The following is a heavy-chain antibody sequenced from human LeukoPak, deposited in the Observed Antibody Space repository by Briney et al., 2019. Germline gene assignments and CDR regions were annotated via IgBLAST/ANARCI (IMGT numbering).Heavy chain of an antibody. Sequence: GGSLRLSCAASGFTFSSYGMHWVRQAPGKGLEWVAVISYDGSNKYYADSVKGRFTISRDNSKNTLYLQMNSLRAEDTAVYYCAKCTAAALYGMDVWGQGTTVTVS. D-gene: IGHD6-13*01. CDR3: AKCTAAALYGMDV. V-gene: IGHV3-30*18. CDR1: GFTFSSYG. CDR2: ISYDGSNK. J-gene: IGHJ6*02.